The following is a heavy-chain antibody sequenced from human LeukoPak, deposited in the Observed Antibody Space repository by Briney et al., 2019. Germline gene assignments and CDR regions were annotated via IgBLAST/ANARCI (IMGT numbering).Heavy chain of an antibody. D-gene: IGHD5-24*01. CDR2: INHSGST. J-gene: IGHJ4*02. CDR1: GGSFSGYY. Sequence: SETLSLTCAVYGGSFSGYYWSWIRQPPGKGLEWIGEINHSGSTNYNASLKSRVTISVDTSKNQFSLKLSSVTAADTAVYYCARHVEMATIGDFDYWGQGTLVTVSS. V-gene: IGHV4-34*01. CDR3: ARHVEMATIGDFDY.